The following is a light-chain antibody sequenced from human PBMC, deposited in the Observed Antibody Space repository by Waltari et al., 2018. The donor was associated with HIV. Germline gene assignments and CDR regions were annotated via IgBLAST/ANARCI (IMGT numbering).Light chain of an antibody. CDR2: WAS. J-gene: IGKJ3*01. V-gene: IGKV4-1*01. CDR1: QSVLYSSNNKNY. Sequence: DIVMTQSPDSLAVSLGERATINCKSSQSVLYSSNNKNYLAWYQQKPGQPPKLLISWASTREFGVPDRFSGSGSGTDFTLTISSLQAEDVAVYYCQQYHSSPFTFGPGTKVDIK. CDR3: QQYHSSPFT.